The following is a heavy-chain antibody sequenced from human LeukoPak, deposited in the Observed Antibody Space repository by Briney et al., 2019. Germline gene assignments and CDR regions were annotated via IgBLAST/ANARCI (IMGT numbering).Heavy chain of an antibody. CDR1: GFTFSSYI. V-gene: IGHV3-21*01. CDR3: ARCAGVGATRGVPMDV. J-gene: IGHJ6*03. D-gene: IGHD1-26*01. CDR2: ISSSSSYI. Sequence: RTGGSLRLSCAASGFTFSSYIMNWVRQAPGKGLEWVSSISSSSSYIYYADSVKGRFTISRDNAKNSLYLQMNSLRAEDTAVYYCARCAGVGATRGVPMDVWGKGTTVTVSS.